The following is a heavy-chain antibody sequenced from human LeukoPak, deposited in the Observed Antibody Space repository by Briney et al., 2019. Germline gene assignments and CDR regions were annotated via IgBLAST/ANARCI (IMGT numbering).Heavy chain of an antibody. V-gene: IGHV3-23*01. CDR3: EKVNGRPY. CDR2: ISNSGYT. Sequence: GSLRLSCAASGFTFSSYAMGWVRQTPGKGLEWVSSISNSGYTYYADSVKGRFTISRDNSRNTLYLQMNSLRAEDTAVYYCEKVNGRPYWGQGTLVTVSS. CDR1: GFTFSSYA. J-gene: IGHJ4*02. D-gene: IGHD1-26*01.